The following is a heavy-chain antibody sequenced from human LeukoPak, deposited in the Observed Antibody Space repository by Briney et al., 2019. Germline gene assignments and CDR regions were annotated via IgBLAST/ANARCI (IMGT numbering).Heavy chain of an antibody. J-gene: IGHJ4*02. D-gene: IGHD3-9*01. CDR3: ARVNPGLRYFGY. Sequence: SGTLSLTRAVYGGSLSGDYWSWIRQPPEKGLEWIGEINHSGSTNYNPSLKSRVTISVDTSKNQFSLKLSSVTAADTAVYYCARVNPGLRYFGYWGQGTLVTVSS. CDR1: GGSLSGDY. CDR2: INHSGST. V-gene: IGHV4-34*01.